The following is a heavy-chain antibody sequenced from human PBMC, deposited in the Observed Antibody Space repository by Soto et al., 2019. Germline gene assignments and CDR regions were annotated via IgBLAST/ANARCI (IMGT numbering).Heavy chain of an antibody. Sequence: SETLSLTCTVSGGSISSSSYYWGWIRQPPGKGLEWIGSIYYSGSTYYNPSLKSRVTISVDTSKNQFSLKLSSVTAADTAVYYFAARGGLRYFDWLLYDYAANWFDPWGQGTLVT. V-gene: IGHV4-39*01. CDR2: IYYSGST. CDR3: AARGGLRYFDWLLYDYAANWFDP. J-gene: IGHJ5*02. CDR1: GGSISSSSYY. D-gene: IGHD3-9*01.